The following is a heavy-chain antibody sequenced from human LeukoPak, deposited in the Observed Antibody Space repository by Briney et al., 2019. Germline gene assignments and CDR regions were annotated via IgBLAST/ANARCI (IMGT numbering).Heavy chain of an antibody. V-gene: IGHV4-39*07. J-gene: IGHJ4*02. D-gene: IGHD6-13*01. CDR2: IFYTGST. CDR1: SGSISTSNYY. CDR3: ARAGAAAGTPLDY. Sequence: PSETLSLTCTVSSGSISTSNYYWGWVRQPPGKALEWIGNIFYTGSTYYSPSLKSRVTISLDTSRNQFSLRLNSVTAADTAVYYCARAGAAAGTPLDYWGQGTLVTVSS.